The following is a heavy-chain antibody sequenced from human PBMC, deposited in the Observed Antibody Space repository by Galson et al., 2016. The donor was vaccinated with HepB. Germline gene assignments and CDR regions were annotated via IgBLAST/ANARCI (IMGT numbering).Heavy chain of an antibody. CDR1: GFSLSTSGVS. J-gene: IGHJ4*02. CDR2: IDWDSNK. Sequence: PALVKPTQTLTLTCSFSGFSLSTSGVSVGWIRQPPGKALEWLALIDWDSNKFYNTSLKTRPTISKDTSKTQVVLTMTNVDPLDTATYYCARMGRLWSPYFDSWGQGTLVTVSS. CDR3: ARMGRLWSPYFDS. V-gene: IGHV2-70*01. D-gene: IGHD1-1*01.